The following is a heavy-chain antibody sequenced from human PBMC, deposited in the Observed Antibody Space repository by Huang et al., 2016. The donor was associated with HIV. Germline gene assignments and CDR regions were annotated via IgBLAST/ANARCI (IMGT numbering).Heavy chain of an antibody. CDR1: GCSIRSGGYY. CDR3: GRFSYYSDSTISQYLQL. Sequence: QVHLQESGPGLVKPSQTLSLTCTVSGCSIRSGGYYWTWIRQPPGKGLEWIGYIYYHCSTYAKQSLKSRFTLSVDRSKNQFSRTVTSMTAADTAVYYCGRFSYYSDSTISQYLQLWGQGALVTVSS. V-gene: IGHV4-30-4*08. J-gene: IGHJ1*01. CDR2: IYYHCST. D-gene: IGHD3-22*01.